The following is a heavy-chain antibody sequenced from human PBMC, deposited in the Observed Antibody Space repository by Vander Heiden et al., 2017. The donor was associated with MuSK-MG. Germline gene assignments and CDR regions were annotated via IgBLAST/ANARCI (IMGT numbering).Heavy chain of an antibody. Sequence: QLQLQESGPGLVKPSETLSLTCTVSGGSISSSSYYWGWIRQPPGKGLEWIGSIYYSGSTYYNPSLQSRVTISVDTSKNQFSLKLRSVTAADTAVYYCASSTVPYDYYYYYYMHVWGNGTTVTVAS. CDR2: IYYSGST. D-gene: IGHD4-4*01. CDR3: ASSTVPYDYYYYYYMHV. CDR1: GGSISSSSYY. V-gene: IGHV4-39*01. J-gene: IGHJ6*03.